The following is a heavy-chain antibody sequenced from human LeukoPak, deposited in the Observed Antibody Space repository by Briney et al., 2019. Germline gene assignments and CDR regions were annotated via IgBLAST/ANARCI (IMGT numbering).Heavy chain of an antibody. Sequence: SETLSLTCSVSGGSIRGYYWSWIRQPAGKGLEWIGRIHTSGNTNYNPSLKSRVTMSLDTSNNQFSLELSSVTAADTAVYYCARGRQPIVVVPAAIRRYFDYWGQGTLVTVSS. J-gene: IGHJ4*02. V-gene: IGHV4-4*07. D-gene: IGHD2-2*01. CDR1: GGSIRGYY. CDR2: IHTSGNT. CDR3: ARGRQPIVVVPAAIRRYFDY.